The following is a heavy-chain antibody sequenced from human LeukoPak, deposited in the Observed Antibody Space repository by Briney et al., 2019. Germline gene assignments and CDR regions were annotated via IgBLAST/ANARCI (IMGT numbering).Heavy chain of an antibody. CDR1: GFTFSSYS. J-gene: IGHJ4*02. CDR2: ISSSSSYI. CDR3: ARDRQILNDY. Sequence: PGGSLTLSCAASGFTFSSYSMNWVRQPPGKGLEWVSSISSSSSYIYYADSVKGRFTISRDNAKNSLYLQMTSLRAEDTAVYYCARDRQILNDYWGQGTLVTVSS. V-gene: IGHV3-21*01.